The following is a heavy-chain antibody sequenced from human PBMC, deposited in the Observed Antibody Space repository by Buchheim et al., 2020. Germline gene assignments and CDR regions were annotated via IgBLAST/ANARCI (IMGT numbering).Heavy chain of an antibody. D-gene: IGHD6-13*01. CDR3: AKARGLWVAAAGTGWFDP. J-gene: IGHJ5*02. V-gene: IGHV3-23*01. CDR2: ISGSGGST. Sequence: EVQLLESGGGLVQPGGSLRLSCAASGFTFSSYAMSWVRQAPGKGLEWVSAISGSGGSTYYADSVKGRFTISRDNSKNTLYLQMNSLRAEDTAVYYCAKARGLWVAAAGTGWFDPWGQGTL. CDR1: GFTFSSYA.